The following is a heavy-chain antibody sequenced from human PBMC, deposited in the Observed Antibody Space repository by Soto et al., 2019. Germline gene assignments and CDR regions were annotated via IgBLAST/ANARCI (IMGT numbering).Heavy chain of an antibody. CDR1: GYTFTSYG. Sequence: ASVKVSCKASGYTFTSYGISWVRQAPGQGLEWMGWISAYNGNTNYAQKLQGRVTMTTDTSTSTAYMELRSLRSDDTAVYYCAREGTIIAVAAALTDFDIWGQGTMVTVS. CDR2: ISAYNGNT. V-gene: IGHV1-18*01. J-gene: IGHJ3*02. CDR3: AREGTIIAVAAALTDFDI. D-gene: IGHD6-19*01.